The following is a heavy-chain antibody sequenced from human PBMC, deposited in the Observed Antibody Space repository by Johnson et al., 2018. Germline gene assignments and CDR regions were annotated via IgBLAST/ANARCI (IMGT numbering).Heavy chain of an antibody. CDR3: RVRQAYRGVDY. CDR1: GFTFSSYA. CDR2: ISYDGSNK. Sequence: QVQLVQSGGGVVQPGRSLRLSCAASGFTFSSYAMHWVRQAPGKGLEWVAVISYDGSNKDYADSVKGRFTISRDNAKNSLYMQMNILRVEDTAVDYCRVRQAYRGVDYWGQGTLVTVSS. D-gene: IGHD1-26*01. V-gene: IGHV3-30-3*01. J-gene: IGHJ4*02.